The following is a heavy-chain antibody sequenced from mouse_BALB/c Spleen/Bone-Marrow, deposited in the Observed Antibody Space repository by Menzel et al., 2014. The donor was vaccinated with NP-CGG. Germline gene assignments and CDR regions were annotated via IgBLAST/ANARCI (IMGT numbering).Heavy chain of an antibody. V-gene: IGHV14-3*02. J-gene: IGHJ2*01. Sequence: VQLQQSGAELVKPGASVKLSCTASGXNIXXTYXXXXKQRXXXXXXXXXXXNPANGYTKXXXXCQGKAXXXXXXSSNTAYLQLSSLTSEDTAVYYCARDYGDXWXQGTPLTVSS. D-gene: IGHD1-1*01. CDR1: GXNIXXTY. CDR2: XNPANGYT. CDR3: ARDYGDX.